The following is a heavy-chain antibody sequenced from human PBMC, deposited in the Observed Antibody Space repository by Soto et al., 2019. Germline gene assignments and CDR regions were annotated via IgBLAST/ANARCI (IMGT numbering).Heavy chain of an antibody. CDR2: ISAYNGNT. CDR1: GYSFTNYG. V-gene: IGHV1-18*01. CDR3: ARDRGVAPPVAGNNHYYYYMDV. Sequence: QDQLVQSGVEVKKPGASVKVSCKASGYSFTNYGITWVRQAPGQGFEWMGWISAYNGNTNYAQKFQGRVTMTTDASKSTAYLELRSLRSDDTAVYYCARDRGVAPPVAGNNHYYYYMDVWGKGTTVTVSS. D-gene: IGHD6-19*01. J-gene: IGHJ6*03.